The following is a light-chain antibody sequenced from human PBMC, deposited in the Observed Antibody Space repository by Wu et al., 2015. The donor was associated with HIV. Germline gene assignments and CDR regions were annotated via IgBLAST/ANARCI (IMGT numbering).Light chain of an antibody. CDR1: QTVTRSS. V-gene: IGKV3-20*01. CDR2: GAS. CDR3: QQYGRSSLT. J-gene: IGKJ4*01. Sequence: EIVLTQSPGTLSLSPGEKATLSCRASQTVTRSSLAWYQQRPGQAPRLLIYGASTRALDIPDRFSGSGSGTDFTLTISRLEPEDFVVYYCQQYGRSSLTFGGGTKV.